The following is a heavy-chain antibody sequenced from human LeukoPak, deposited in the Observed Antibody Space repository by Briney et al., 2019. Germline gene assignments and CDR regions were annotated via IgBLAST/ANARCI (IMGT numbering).Heavy chain of an antibody. CDR2: ISGTAENT. V-gene: IGHV3-23*01. J-gene: IGHJ4*02. D-gene: IGHD3-10*01. Sequence: GGSLRLFCGASGFIFSSYPLSWVRQAPGKGLEWVSAISGTAENTYYADPVKGRFSISRDNSRHTVHLQMNSLRPEDTAVYYWANQRGGFWGQGTLVTVSS. CDR1: GFIFSSYP. CDR3: ANQRGGF.